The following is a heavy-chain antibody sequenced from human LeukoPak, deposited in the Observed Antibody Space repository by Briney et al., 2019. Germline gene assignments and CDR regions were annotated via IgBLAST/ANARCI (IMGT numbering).Heavy chain of an antibody. CDR1: GGSISSGSYY. Sequence: SETLSLTCTVSGGSISSGSYYWSWIRQPAGKGLEWIGRIYTSGSTTYNPSLKSRVTISLDTSKNQFSLKLSSVTAADTAVYYCARVADSYWGQGTLVTVSS. J-gene: IGHJ4*02. CDR3: ARVADSY. CDR2: IYTSGST. V-gene: IGHV4-61*02.